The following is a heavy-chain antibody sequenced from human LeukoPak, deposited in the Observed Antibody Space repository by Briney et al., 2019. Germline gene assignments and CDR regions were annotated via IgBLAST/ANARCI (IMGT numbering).Heavy chain of an antibody. D-gene: IGHD2-2*01. J-gene: IGHJ6*02. Sequence: SETLSLTCSVSGTSISSYHWSWIRQPPGKGLEWIGDIHYSGSTNNNPSLKSRVTISVDTSKNQFSLKMSSVTAADTAVYYCAGGYQLLFPYYYYYGMDVWGQGTTVTVSS. CDR3: AGGYQLLFPYYYYYGMDV. V-gene: IGHV4-59*08. CDR1: GTSISSYH. CDR2: IHYSGST.